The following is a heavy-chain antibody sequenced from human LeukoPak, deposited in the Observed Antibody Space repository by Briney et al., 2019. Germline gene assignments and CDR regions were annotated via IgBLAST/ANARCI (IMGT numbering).Heavy chain of an antibody. D-gene: IGHD3-22*01. J-gene: IGHJ4*02. Sequence: PGGSLRLSCAASGFTFSSYGMHWVRQAPGKGLEWVAFIRYDGSNKYYADSVKGRFTISRDNSKNTLYLQMNSLRAEDTAVYYCAKMPYYYDSSGYYNFDYWGQGTLVTVSS. CDR2: IRYDGSNK. V-gene: IGHV3-30*02. CDR1: GFTFSSYG. CDR3: AKMPYYYDSSGYYNFDY.